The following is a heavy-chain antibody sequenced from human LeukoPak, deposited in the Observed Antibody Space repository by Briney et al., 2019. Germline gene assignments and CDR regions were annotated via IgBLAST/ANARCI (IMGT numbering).Heavy chain of an antibody. D-gene: IGHD6-19*01. CDR2: IYSGDSDT. CDR3: ARQSSSGHDAFDI. CDR1: GYSFTSYW. V-gene: IGHV5-51*01. J-gene: IGHJ3*02. Sequence: GEALKISCKGSGYSFTSYWIGWVRQLPGKGLVWMGIIYSGDSDTRYSPSFQGQVTISADKSISTAYLQWSSLKASDTAMYYCARQSSSGHDAFDIWGQGTMVTVSS.